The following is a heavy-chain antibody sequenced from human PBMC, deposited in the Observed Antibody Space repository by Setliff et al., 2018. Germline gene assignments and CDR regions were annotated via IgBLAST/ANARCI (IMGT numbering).Heavy chain of an antibody. Sequence: PGGSLRLSCAASGFTFSSHWMHWVRQGPGKGPVWVSRINSDGSRTDYADSVKGRFTISRDNSKNALYLQMNSLRAEDTAIYYCANHNPARWAVTGTPLDYWGQGTLVTVSS. J-gene: IGHJ4*02. D-gene: IGHD6-19*01. CDR3: ANHNPARWAVTGTPLDY. CDR2: INSDGSRT. V-gene: IGHV3-74*01. CDR1: GFTFSSHW.